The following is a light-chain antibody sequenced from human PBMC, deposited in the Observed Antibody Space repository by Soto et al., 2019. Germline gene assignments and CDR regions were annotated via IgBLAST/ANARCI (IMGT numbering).Light chain of an antibody. Sequence: DIQMTQSPSTLSASVGVRVTITCRASQSISSWLAWYQQKPGKAPKLLIYDASSLESGVPSRFSGSGSGTEFTLTISSLQPDDFATYYCQQYNSYSPLTFGQGTKLEIK. J-gene: IGKJ2*01. CDR1: QSISSW. V-gene: IGKV1-5*01. CDR2: DAS. CDR3: QQYNSYSPLT.